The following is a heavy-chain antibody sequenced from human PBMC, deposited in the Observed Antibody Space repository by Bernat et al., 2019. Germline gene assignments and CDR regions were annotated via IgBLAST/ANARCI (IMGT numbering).Heavy chain of an antibody. J-gene: IGHJ4*02. CDR3: ARGSWGPYCSSTSCYGGQSQFDY. V-gene: IGHV3-48*04. D-gene: IGHD2-2*01. CDR2: ITGSGGAT. Sequence: EVELLESGGGLVQPGGSLRLSCAASGFTFSTYGMDWVRQAPGKGLEWVSSITGSGGATLYADSVKGRFTISRDNAKNSLYLQMNSLRAEDTAVYYCARGSWGPYCSSTSCYGGQSQFDYWGQGTLVTVSS. CDR1: GFTFSTYG.